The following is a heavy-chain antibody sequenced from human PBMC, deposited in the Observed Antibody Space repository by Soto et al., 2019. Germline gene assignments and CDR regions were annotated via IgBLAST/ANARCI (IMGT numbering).Heavy chain of an antibody. CDR3: AGWIQLQQYYYYGMDV. CDR2: ISYSGST. CDR1: GASINSSDW. D-gene: IGHD5-18*01. V-gene: IGHV4-4*02. J-gene: IGHJ6*02. Sequence: SETLSLTCTVSGASINSSDWWSWVRQSPGRGLEWIGYISYSGSTNYNPSLKSRVTISVDKSKNQFSLKLSSVTAADTAVYYCAGWIQLQQYYYYGMDVWGQGTTVTVSS.